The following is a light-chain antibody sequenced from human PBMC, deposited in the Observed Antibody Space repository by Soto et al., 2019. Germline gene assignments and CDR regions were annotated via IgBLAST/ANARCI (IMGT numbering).Light chain of an antibody. Sequence: IHMTHSPSTLSASVGDRVTITCRASQSISSWLAWYQQKPGKAPKLLIYDASSLESGVPSRFSGSGSGTDFTLTISSLQPEDFATYYCQQSFSTPRTFGQGTKVDIK. V-gene: IGKV1-39*01. CDR1: QSISSW. CDR2: DAS. J-gene: IGKJ1*01. CDR3: QQSFSTPRT.